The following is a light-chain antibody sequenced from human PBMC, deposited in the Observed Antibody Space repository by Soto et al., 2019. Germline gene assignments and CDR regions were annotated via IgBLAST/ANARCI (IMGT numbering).Light chain of an antibody. CDR1: SSNIGAGYD. CDR3: QSFDSSLPWV. CDR2: NNN. Sequence: QSALTQPPSVSGAPGQRVTISCTGSSSNIGAGYDVHWYQQLPGTAPKLLIYNNNHRPSGVPDRFSGSKSGTSASLAIAGLQAEDEADYYCQSFDSSLPWVFGGGTKLTVL. J-gene: IGLJ3*02. V-gene: IGLV1-40*01.